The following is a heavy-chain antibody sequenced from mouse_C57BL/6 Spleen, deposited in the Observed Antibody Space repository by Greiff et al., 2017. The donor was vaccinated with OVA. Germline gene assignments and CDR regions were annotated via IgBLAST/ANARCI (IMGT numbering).Heavy chain of an antibody. CDR1: GYTFTDYY. V-gene: IGHV1-76*01. CDR2: IYPGSGNT. CDR3: ARGAYDGYPFAY. Sequence: QVQLQQSGAELVRPGASVKLSCKASGYTFTDYYINWVKQWPGQGLAWIARIYPGSGNTYYNEKFKGKATLTAEKSSSTAYMQLSSLTSEDSAVYFCARGAYDGYPFAYWGQGTLVTVSA. J-gene: IGHJ3*01. D-gene: IGHD2-3*01.